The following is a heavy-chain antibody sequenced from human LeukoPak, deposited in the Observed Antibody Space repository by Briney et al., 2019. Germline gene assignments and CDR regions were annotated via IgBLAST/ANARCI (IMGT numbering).Heavy chain of an antibody. D-gene: IGHD3-22*01. Sequence: PGGSLRLSCAASGFTFSTYWMHWVRQAPGKGLAGVAQINSDGSSTSYADSVKGRFTISRDNAKNTLYLQMINLRAEDTAVYYCGSLTVVAKDHWGQGTLVTVSS. CDR2: INSDGSST. J-gene: IGHJ4*02. V-gene: IGHV3-74*01. CDR1: GFTFSTYW. CDR3: GSLTVVAKDH.